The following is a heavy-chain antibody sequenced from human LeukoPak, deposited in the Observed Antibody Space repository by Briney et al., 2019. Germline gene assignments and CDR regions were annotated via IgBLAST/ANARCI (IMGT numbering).Heavy chain of an antibody. J-gene: IGHJ4*02. Sequence: SVKVSCKASGYTFTGYYMHWVRQAPGQGLEWMGGIIPIFGTANYAQKFQGRVTVTADESTSTVYLELSSLRSEDTAVYYCARAYSSSSPFDYWGQGTLVTVSS. V-gene: IGHV1-69*13. CDR1: GYTFTGYY. CDR2: IIPIFGTA. D-gene: IGHD6-6*01. CDR3: ARAYSSSSPFDY.